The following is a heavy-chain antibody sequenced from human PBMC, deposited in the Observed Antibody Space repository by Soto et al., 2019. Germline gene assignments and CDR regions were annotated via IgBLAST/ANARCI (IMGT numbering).Heavy chain of an antibody. D-gene: IGHD2-15*01. J-gene: IGHJ4*02. V-gene: IGHV4-59*01. CDR1: GGSISSYY. CDR3: ARYHCSRGNCQHLDY. CDR2: IYYNGNT. Sequence: QVQLQESGPGLVKPSETLSLTCTVSGGSISSYYWSWIRQPPGKALEWIGCIYYNGNTNYNPSLKSRVTILVDTSKNQFSLKLRSVTVADTAVYYCARYHCSRGNCQHLDYWGQGTLVTVSS.